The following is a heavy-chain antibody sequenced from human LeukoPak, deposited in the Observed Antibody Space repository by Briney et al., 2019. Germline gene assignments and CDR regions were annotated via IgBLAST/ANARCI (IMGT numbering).Heavy chain of an antibody. D-gene: IGHD3-10*01. Sequence: GGSLRLSCAASGFTVSSNYMSWVPQAPGRGREWVSTIYRGDSTYYTDSVKGRFTISRDNSKTTLYLQMNSLRAEDTAVYYCARESYYGSGSYWNWFDPWGQGTLVTVSS. J-gene: IGHJ5*02. CDR2: IYRGDST. CDR3: ARESYYGSGSYWNWFDP. V-gene: IGHV3-66*01. CDR1: GFTVSSNY.